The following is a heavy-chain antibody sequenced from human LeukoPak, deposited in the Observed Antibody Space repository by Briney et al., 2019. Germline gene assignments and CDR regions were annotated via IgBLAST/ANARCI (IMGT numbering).Heavy chain of an antibody. CDR2: MNPNSGNT. CDR1: GYTFTSYD. V-gene: IGHV1-8*01. CDR3: ARPLGVSSYYYYMDV. D-gene: IGHD3-16*01. J-gene: IGHJ6*03. Sequence: ASVKVSCKASGYTFTSYDINWVRQATGQGLEWMGWMNPNSGNTGYAQKFQGRVTMTRNTSISTAYMELSSLRSEDTAVYYCARPLGVSSYYYYMDVWGKGTTVTVSS.